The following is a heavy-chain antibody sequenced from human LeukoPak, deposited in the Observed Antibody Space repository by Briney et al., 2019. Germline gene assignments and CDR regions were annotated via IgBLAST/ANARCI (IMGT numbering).Heavy chain of an antibody. CDR2: ISGSGGST. V-gene: IGHV3-23*01. CDR3: AKGRVVAVAEFDY. CDR1: GFTFSSYA. J-gene: IGHJ4*02. Sequence: GGSLRLSCAASGFTFSSYAMSWVRQAPGKGLEWVSAISGSGGSTYYADSVKGRFTISRDNSKNTLYLQMNSLRAEDTALYYCAKGRVVAVAEFDYWGQGTLVTVSS. D-gene: IGHD6-19*01.